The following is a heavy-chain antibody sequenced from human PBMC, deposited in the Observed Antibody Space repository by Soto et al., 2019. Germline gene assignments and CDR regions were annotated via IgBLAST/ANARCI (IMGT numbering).Heavy chain of an antibody. CDR2: INPSGGGT. J-gene: IGHJ4*02. D-gene: IGHD4-17*01. CDR3: ARLYDDYTRADY. V-gene: IGHV1-46*03. CDR1: GYRFTTYV. Sequence: VKVSCKASGYRFTTYVLHWVRQAPGQGLEWMGIINPSGGGTSYAQKFQGRVTMTSDTSTSTVYMELSSLRSEDTAVYYCARLYDDYTRADYWGQGTLVTVSS.